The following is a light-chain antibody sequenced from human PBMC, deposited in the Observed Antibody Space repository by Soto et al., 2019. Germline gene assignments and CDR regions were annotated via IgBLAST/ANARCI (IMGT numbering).Light chain of an antibody. J-gene: IGKJ5*01. Sequence: EIVMTQSPATLSVSPGERGTLSCRASQTVATNLAWYQQKPGQAPRLLIYHASTRATGIPARFSGSGSGTEFTLTISSLQSEDFAVYYCQQYGSSSITFGQGTRLEIK. CDR3: QQYGSSSIT. CDR1: QTVATN. CDR2: HAS. V-gene: IGKV3D-15*01.